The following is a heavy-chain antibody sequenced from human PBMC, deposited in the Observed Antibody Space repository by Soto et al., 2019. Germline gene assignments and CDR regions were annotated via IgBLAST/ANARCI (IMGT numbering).Heavy chain of an antibody. CDR3: ARGQGLNYYYGMDV. CDR2: LNHSGST. J-gene: IGHJ6*02. V-gene: IGHV4-34*01. CDR1: DGSFSGYY. Sequence: LSLTCAVYDGSFSGYYWTWIRQPPGKGLEWIGELNHSGSTNYNPSLKSRVTISVDTSKSQFSLKLASVTAADTAVYYCARGQGLNYYYGMDVWGQGTTVTVSS.